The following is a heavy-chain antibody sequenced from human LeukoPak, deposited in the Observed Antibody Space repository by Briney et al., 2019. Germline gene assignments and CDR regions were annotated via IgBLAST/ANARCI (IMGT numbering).Heavy chain of an antibody. Sequence: ASVKVSCKASGYTFTSYGINWVRQAPGQGLEWMGWISAYNGNTKYAQKLQGRVTMTTDTSTSTAYMELRSLRSDDTAVYYCAREGGGYYYDSSGYYNWFDPWGQGTLVTVSS. CDR1: GYTFTSYG. J-gene: IGHJ5*02. CDR3: AREGGGYYYDSSGYYNWFDP. V-gene: IGHV1-18*01. CDR2: ISAYNGNT. D-gene: IGHD3-22*01.